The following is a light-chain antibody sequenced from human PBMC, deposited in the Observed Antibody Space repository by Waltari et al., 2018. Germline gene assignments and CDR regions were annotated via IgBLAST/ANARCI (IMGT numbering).Light chain of an antibody. CDR2: DVR. J-gene: IGLJ1*01. Sequence: QAALTQSPSVSGSPGQSVTISCPGTSSDIGGYNRVYWYQQHLGKAPKLMIYDVRNRRSGVSDRFSGPKAGNTASRIISGLQAEDEADDYCSSYASSSTFIFGAGTRLTVL. V-gene: IGLV2-14*01. CDR1: SSDIGGYNR. CDR3: SSYASSSTFI.